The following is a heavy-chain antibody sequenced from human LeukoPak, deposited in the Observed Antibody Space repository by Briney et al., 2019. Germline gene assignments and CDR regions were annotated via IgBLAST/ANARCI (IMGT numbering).Heavy chain of an antibody. V-gene: IGHV3-30*18. D-gene: IGHD3-22*01. Sequence: GGSLRLSCAASGFTFSSYGMHWVRQAPGKGLEWVAVISYDGSNKYYADSVKGRFTISRDNSKNTLYLQMTSLRAEDTALYYCAKGTMIVVADAFDIWGQGTMVTVSS. CDR3: AKGTMIVVADAFDI. CDR2: ISYDGSNK. CDR1: GFTFSSYG. J-gene: IGHJ3*02.